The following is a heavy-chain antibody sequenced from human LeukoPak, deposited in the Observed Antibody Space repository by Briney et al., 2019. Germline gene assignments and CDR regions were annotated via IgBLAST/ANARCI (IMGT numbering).Heavy chain of an antibody. J-gene: IGHJ2*01. D-gene: IGHD3-10*01. Sequence: SVKVSCKASGGTFSSYAISWVRQAPGQGLEWMGGIIPIFGTANYAQKFQGRVTITADESTSTAYMELSSLRSEDTAVYYCARGRWGVRGVSDLWGRGTLVTVSS. V-gene: IGHV1-69*01. CDR1: GGTFSSYA. CDR3: ARGRWGVRGVSDL. CDR2: IIPIFGTA.